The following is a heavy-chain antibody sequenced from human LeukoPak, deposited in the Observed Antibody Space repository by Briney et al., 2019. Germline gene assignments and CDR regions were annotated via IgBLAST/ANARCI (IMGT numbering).Heavy chain of an antibody. Sequence: GGSLRLSCAASGFTFDDYAMHWVRQAPGKGLEWVSVIYSGGSTYYADSVKGRFTISRDNSKNTLYLQMNSLRAEDTAVYYCAGSTTVTKTVYYYYGMDVWGQGTTVTVSS. CDR2: IYSGGST. J-gene: IGHJ6*02. CDR3: AGSTTVTKTVYYYYGMDV. V-gene: IGHV3-53*01. D-gene: IGHD4-17*01. CDR1: GFTFDDYA.